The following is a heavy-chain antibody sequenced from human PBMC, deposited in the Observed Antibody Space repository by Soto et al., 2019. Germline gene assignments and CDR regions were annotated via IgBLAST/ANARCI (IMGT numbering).Heavy chain of an antibody. V-gene: IGHV3-23*01. CDR2: LSGSGGST. CDR1: GFTFSSYA. J-gene: IGHJ4*02. Sequence: EVQLLESGGGLVQPGGSLRLYCAASGFTFSSYAMSWVRQAPGKGLEWVSALSGSGGSTYYADSVKGRFTISRDNSKNTLYLQMNSLRAEDTAVYYCAKVLRYAGYYFDYWGQGTLVTVSS. D-gene: IGHD3-16*01. CDR3: AKVLRYAGYYFDY.